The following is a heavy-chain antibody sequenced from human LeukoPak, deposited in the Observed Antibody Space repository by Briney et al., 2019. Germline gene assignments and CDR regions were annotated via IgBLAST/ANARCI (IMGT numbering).Heavy chain of an antibody. J-gene: IGHJ4*02. Sequence: PGGSLRLSCAASGFTFSSYAMHWVRQAPGEGLEWVAVISYDGSNKYYADSVKGRFTISRDNSKNTLYLQMNSLRAEDTAVYYCARAVFPIAAAGTDYWGQGTLVTVSS. CDR2: ISYDGSNK. CDR1: GFTFSSYA. V-gene: IGHV3-30*04. CDR3: ARAVFPIAAAGTDY. D-gene: IGHD6-13*01.